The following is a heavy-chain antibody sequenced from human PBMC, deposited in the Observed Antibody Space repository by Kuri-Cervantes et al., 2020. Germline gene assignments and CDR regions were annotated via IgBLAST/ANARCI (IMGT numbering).Heavy chain of an antibody. D-gene: IGHD3-10*01. CDR2: IYSGGST. CDR1: GFTVSSNY. J-gene: IGHJ4*01. Sequence: GESLKISCAASGFTVSSNYMCWVRQATGKGLERVSGIYSGGSTYYADSVKGRFTISRDNSKNTLYLQMNSLRAEDTAVYYCARAGRNMVRGVRVTFDYWGQGTQVTVSS. CDR3: ARAGRNMVRGVRVTFDY. V-gene: IGHV3-66*02.